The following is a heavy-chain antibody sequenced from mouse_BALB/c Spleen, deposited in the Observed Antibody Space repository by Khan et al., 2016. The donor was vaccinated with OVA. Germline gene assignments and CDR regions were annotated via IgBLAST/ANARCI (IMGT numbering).Heavy chain of an antibody. CDR1: GFTFTDYY. CDR2: ISNRGTTT. D-gene: IGHD1-1*02. Sequence: EVELVESGGGFMQPGGSLKLSCATSGFTFTDYYMYWVRQTPEKRLEWVAYISNRGTTTYYPDTVRGRFTISRDNDKNTLYLQMSRLRSDDTAIYFCARAGDGGGIAYWGQGTLVTVSA. V-gene: IGHV5-12*02. J-gene: IGHJ3*01. CDR3: ARAGDGGGIAY.